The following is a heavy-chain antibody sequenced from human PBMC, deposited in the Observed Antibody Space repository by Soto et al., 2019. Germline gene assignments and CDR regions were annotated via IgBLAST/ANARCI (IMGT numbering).Heavy chain of an antibody. V-gene: IGHV3-48*02. CDR1: GFSFSNYA. CDR3: VRDDRWAFDF. CDR2: ISIGSGSI. J-gene: IGHJ3*01. D-gene: IGHD3-22*01. Sequence: EVQLVESGGGLVQPGGSRRVSCAASGFSFSNYAMNWVRQAPGKGLEWVSYISIGSGSIFYADSVKGRFTISRDDAKNSLYLQKNTLRDEDTAVYYCVRDDRWAFDFWGQGTMVTVSS.